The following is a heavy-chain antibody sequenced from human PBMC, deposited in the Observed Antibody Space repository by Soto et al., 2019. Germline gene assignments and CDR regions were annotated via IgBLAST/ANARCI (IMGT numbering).Heavy chain of an antibody. CDR1: GGTISSDA. CDR3: ARVQRYASLTGSAPAYGMDV. Sequence: QVHLVQSGAEMKRAGSSVRVSCKGLGGTISSDAISWVRQAPGRGLEWMGGIIPVIGAPNYGQRFQGRITITADASTNTAYMELSSLRPEDTAIYYCARVQRYASLTGSAPAYGMDVWGQGTTVTVSS. V-gene: IGHV1-69*01. D-gene: IGHD3-9*01. J-gene: IGHJ6*02. CDR2: IIPVIGAP.